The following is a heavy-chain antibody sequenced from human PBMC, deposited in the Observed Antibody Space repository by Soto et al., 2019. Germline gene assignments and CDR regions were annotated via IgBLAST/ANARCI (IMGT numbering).Heavy chain of an antibody. J-gene: IGHJ6*02. CDR1: GGSISSDGSS. V-gene: IGHV4-30-2*01. CDR2: VYHTGNT. D-gene: IGHD4-4*01. CDR3: ARLTTVTVGYGMDV. Sequence: QLQLQESGSGLVKPSQTLSLTCAVSGGSISSDGSSWSRIRQPPGRGLEWIGYVYHTGNTNYNPSVKSRVTMSVDRSKNQFSLKLSSVTAADTAVYYCARLTTVTVGYGMDVWGQGTTVTVSS.